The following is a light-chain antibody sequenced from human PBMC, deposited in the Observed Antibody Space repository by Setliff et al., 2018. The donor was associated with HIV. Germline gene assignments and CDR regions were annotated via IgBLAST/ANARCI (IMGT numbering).Light chain of an antibody. J-gene: IGLJ2*01. V-gene: IGLV2-23*02. Sequence: QSVLTQPASVSGSPGQSITISCTGTSSDVGGYNFVSWYQQYPGKAPKLLIFEVSNRPSGVSNRFSGSKSGNTASLTISGLQAEDEADYYCCSYAGSATWVFGGGT. CDR3: CSYAGSATWV. CDR2: EVS. CDR1: SSDVGGYNF.